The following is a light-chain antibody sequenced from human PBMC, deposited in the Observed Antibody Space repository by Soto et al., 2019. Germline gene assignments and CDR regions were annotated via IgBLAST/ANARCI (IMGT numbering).Light chain of an antibody. CDR2: EAD. CDR1: RSDVGSYNF. CDR3: CSYAGDSALI. V-gene: IGLV2-23*01. J-gene: IGLJ2*01. Sequence: QSALTQPASVSGSPGQSITISCTGSRSDVGSYNFVSWYQLLPGKAPRLIIFEADKRPSGVSSRFSGSKSGYTVSLTISGLQAEDEADYLCCSYAGDSALIFGGGTKLTVL.